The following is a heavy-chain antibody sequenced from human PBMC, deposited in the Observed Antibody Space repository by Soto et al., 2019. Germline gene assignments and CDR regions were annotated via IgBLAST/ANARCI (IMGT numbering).Heavy chain of an antibody. J-gene: IGHJ4*02. CDR3: ARETIRWYYFDT. CDR2: IYYSGTA. Sequence: SETLSLTCTVPGGYISSGGYYWSWVRQQPGKGLEWIGYIYYSGTAEYNPSLESRVAISLDASKRHFSLRMNSVTAADTAVYYCARETIRWYYFDTWAQRTLVTVSS. V-gene: IGHV4-31*03. CDR1: GGYISSGGYY. D-gene: IGHD3-16*01.